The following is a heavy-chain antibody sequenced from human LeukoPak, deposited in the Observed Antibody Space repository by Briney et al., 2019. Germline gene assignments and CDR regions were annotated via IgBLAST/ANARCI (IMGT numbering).Heavy chain of an antibody. J-gene: IGHJ6*03. Sequence: PGRSLRLSCAASGFTFSTYAMHWVRQAPGKGLEWVALISYDGSNKNYADSVKGRFTISRDNAKNSLYLQMNSLRAEDTAVYYCARDRNYYYYMDVWGKGATVTISS. CDR2: ISYDGSNK. CDR1: GFTFSTYA. CDR3: ARDRNYYYYMDV. V-gene: IGHV3-30*04.